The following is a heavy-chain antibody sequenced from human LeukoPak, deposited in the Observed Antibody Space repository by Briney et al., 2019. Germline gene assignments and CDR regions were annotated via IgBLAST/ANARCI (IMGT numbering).Heavy chain of an antibody. CDR1: GGSGRSADYY. Sequence: SETLSLTCTVSGGSGRSADYYWSWIRHPPGKGLEWIGYIYHTGSNNYKYSLKSRVTISLDTSKNRFSLRLTSMTAADTAIYYCARDQGGSSYRHAFDIWGQGTMVTVSS. J-gene: IGHJ3*02. CDR2: IYHTGSN. D-gene: IGHD1-26*01. V-gene: IGHV4-61*08. CDR3: ARDQGGSSYRHAFDI.